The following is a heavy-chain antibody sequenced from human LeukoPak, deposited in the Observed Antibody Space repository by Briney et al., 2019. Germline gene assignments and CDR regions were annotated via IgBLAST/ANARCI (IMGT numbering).Heavy chain of an antibody. D-gene: IGHD4-17*01. Sequence: SETLSLSCTVSGGSIRSYYWSWIRQPRGKGLEWIGYIYYSGSTNYNPSLKSRVTISVDTSKNQFSLKLSSVTAADTAVYYCARGMRDTPNDYATDYWGQGTLVTVSS. V-gene: IGHV4-59*01. J-gene: IGHJ4*02. CDR3: ARGMRDTPNDYATDY. CDR1: GGSIRSYY. CDR2: IYYSGST.